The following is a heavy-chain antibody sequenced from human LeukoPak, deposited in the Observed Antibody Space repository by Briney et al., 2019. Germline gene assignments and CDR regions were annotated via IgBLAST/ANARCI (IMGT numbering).Heavy chain of an antibody. CDR1: GFTFSSYS. CDR3: ARDHYGSWYAEYYQH. J-gene: IGHJ1*01. Sequence: GGSLRLSCAASGFTFSSYSMNWVRQAPGKGLEWVSSISSSSSYIYYADSVKGRFTISRDNAKNSLYLQMNSLRAEDTAVYYCARDHYGSWYAEYYQHWGQGTLVTVSS. CDR2: ISSSSSYI. V-gene: IGHV3-21*01. D-gene: IGHD6-13*01.